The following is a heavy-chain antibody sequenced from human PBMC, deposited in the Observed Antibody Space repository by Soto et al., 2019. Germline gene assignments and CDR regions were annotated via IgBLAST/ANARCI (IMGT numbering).Heavy chain of an antibody. CDR1: GFTFSSYA. D-gene: IGHD2-2*01. CDR2: VSSDGKNK. CDR3: ANFVVSAAMPLVDV. V-gene: IGHV3-30*04. Sequence: PGGSLRLSCAASGFTFSSYALHWVRQAPGKGLEWVALVSSDGKNKYYADSLEGRFTISRDNSKNTLYLQMNSLRAEDTAVYYCANFVVSAAMPLVDVWGQGITVTVSS. J-gene: IGHJ6*02.